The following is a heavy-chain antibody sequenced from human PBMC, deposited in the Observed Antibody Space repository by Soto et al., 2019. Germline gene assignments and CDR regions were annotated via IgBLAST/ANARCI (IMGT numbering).Heavy chain of an antibody. V-gene: IGHV3-30*18. D-gene: IGHD3-16*02. Sequence: QVQLVESGGGVVQPGRSLRLSCAASGFTFSSYGMHWVRQAPGKGLEWVAVISYDGSNKYYADSVKGRFTISRDNSKNTLYLQMNSLRAEDTAVYYCAKDRRLFGGVIARPPDYWGQGTLVTVSS. CDR3: AKDRRLFGGVIARPPDY. CDR1: GFTFSSYG. J-gene: IGHJ4*02. CDR2: ISYDGSNK.